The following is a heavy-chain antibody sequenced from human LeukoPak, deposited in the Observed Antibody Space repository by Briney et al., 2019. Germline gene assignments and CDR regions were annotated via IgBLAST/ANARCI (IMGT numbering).Heavy chain of an antibody. Sequence: GGSLRLSCAASGFIFSSHAMTWVRQAPGKGLEWVSAISGSGTSTFYADSVKGRFTISRDNSENTLYLQMNSLRAEDTALYYCAQLGGQSTLYNAFAFDYWGQGTLVTVSS. CDR3: AQLGGQSTLYNAFAFDY. CDR2: ISGSGTST. D-gene: IGHD3-16*01. V-gene: IGHV3-23*01. CDR1: GFIFSSHA. J-gene: IGHJ4*02.